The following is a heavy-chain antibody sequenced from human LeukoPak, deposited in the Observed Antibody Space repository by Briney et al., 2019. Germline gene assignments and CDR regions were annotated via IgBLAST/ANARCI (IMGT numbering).Heavy chain of an antibody. J-gene: IGHJ4*02. CDR3: AREMGKMIVDY. CDR2: IYSGGST. Sequence: GGSLRLSCAASGFTVSSNYMSWVRQAPGKGLEWVSVIYSGGSTYYADSVKGRFTISRDNSKNTLYLQMNSLRAEDTAVYYCAREMGKMIVDYWGQGTLVTVSS. D-gene: IGHD3-22*01. CDR1: GFTVSSNY. V-gene: IGHV3-53*01.